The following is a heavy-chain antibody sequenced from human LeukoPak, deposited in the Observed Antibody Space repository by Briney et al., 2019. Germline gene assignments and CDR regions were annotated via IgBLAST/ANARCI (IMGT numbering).Heavy chain of an antibody. D-gene: IGHD6-6*01. V-gene: IGHV4-30-2*01. CDR2: IYHSGST. CDR3: ARRGRVAARGRDYYYYGMDV. CDR1: GGSISSGGYS. Sequence: PSETLSLTCAVSGGSISSGGYSWSWIRQPPGTGLEWIGYIYHSGSTYYNPSLKSRVTISVDRSKNQFSLKLSSVTAADTAVYYCARRGRVAARGRDYYYYGMDVWGQGTTVTVSS. J-gene: IGHJ6*02.